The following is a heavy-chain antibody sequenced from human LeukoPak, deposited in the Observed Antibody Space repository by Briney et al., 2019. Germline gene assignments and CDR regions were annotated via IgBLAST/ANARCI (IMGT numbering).Heavy chain of an antibody. V-gene: IGHV3-53*01. D-gene: IGHD4-17*01. Sequence: GGSLRLSCAASEFTVNNNYMSWDRQAPGKGLEWVSTIYSAGSTNYADSVKGRFTISRDNSKNTMYLQMNSLRAEDTAVYYCAGGLRSGLIDYWGQGTLVTVSS. CDR3: AGGLRSGLIDY. CDR2: IYSAGST. CDR1: EFTVNNNY. J-gene: IGHJ4*02.